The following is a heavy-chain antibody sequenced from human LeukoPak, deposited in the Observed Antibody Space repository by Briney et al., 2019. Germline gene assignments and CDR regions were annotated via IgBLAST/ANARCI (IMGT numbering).Heavy chain of an antibody. J-gene: IGHJ4*02. CDR2: INPNSGGT. V-gene: IGHV1-2*02. CDR1: GYTFTGYY. D-gene: IGHD2-2*01. CDR3: AREGAVVVPAGYLDY. Sequence: ASVKVSCKASGYTFTGYYMHWVRQAPGQGLEWMGWINPNSGGTNYAQKFQGRVTMTRDTSISTAYMELSRLRADDTAVYYCAREGAVVVPAGYLDYWGQGTLVTV.